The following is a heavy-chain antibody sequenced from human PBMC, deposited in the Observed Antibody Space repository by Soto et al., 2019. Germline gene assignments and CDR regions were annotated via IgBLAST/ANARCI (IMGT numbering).Heavy chain of an antibody. CDR1: GGTFSNYP. J-gene: IGHJ2*01. V-gene: IGHV1-69*12. CDR2: IIPIFGTV. Sequence: QVQLVQSGAEVKKPGSSVKVSCKASGGTFSNYPISWVRQAPGQGLEWMGGIIPIFGTVNYAQKFQGRVTIPADESTSTAYMELSSLRSEDTAVYYCARGNHRWLPLWYFDLWGRGTLVTVSS. D-gene: IGHD5-12*01. CDR3: ARGNHRWLPLWYFDL.